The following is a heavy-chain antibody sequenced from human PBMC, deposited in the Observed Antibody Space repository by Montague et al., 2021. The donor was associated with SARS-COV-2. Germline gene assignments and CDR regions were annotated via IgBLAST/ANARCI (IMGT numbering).Heavy chain of an antibody. Sequence: SLRLSCAASGFTFSSYAMTWVRQAPGKGLEWVSTINSNDVSTHYADSVKGRFTISRDNSKNTLYLQMSSLRAEDTAVYYCAKAPDGGCSSTSCYLPNWFDPWGQGTLVTVSS. D-gene: IGHD2-2*01. V-gene: IGHV3-23*01. J-gene: IGHJ5*02. CDR2: INSNDVST. CDR3: AKAPDGGCSSTSCYLPNWFDP. CDR1: GFTFSSYA.